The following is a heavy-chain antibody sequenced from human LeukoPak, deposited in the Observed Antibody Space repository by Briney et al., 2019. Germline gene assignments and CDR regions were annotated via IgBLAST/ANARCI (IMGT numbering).Heavy chain of an antibody. D-gene: IGHD7-27*01. V-gene: IGHV1-8*01. CDR2: MNPNSGNT. J-gene: IGHJ5*02. CDR1: GYTFTTYD. Sequence: ASVKVSCKTSGYTFTTYDINWVRQATGQGLEWMGWMNPNSGNTGYARKFQGRVTMTRNTSISTAYMELSSLRSEDTALYYCATFPKLGNWFDPWGQGTLVTVSS. CDR3: ATFPKLGNWFDP.